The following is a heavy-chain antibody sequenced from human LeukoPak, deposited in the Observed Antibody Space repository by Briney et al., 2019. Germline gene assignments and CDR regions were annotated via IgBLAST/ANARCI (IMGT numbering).Heavy chain of an antibody. D-gene: IGHD5-18*01. V-gene: IGHV1-8*01. CDR3: ARAPDTAIFYGMDV. Sequence: ASVKVSCKASGYTFTSYDFNWVRQATGQRPEWMGWMSPNSGDTSYAQKFQGRVTMTRDTSTSTVYMELSSLRSEDTAVYYCARAPDTAIFYGMDVWGQGTTVTVSS. J-gene: IGHJ6*02. CDR2: MSPNSGDT. CDR1: GYTFTSYD.